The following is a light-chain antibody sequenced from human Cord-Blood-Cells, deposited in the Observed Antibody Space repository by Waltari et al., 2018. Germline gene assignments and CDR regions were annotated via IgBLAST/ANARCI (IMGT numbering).Light chain of an antibody. J-gene: IGLJ2*01. V-gene: IGLV2-14*01. CDR3: SSYTSSSTVV. Sequence: QSALTQPASVSGSPGQSLTISCTGTGSDVGGYNYVSWYQQHPGKAPNLMIYDVSNRPSGVSNRFSDSKSGNTASLTISGLQAEDEADYYCSSYTSSSTVVFGGGTKLTVL. CDR1: GSDVGGYNY. CDR2: DVS.